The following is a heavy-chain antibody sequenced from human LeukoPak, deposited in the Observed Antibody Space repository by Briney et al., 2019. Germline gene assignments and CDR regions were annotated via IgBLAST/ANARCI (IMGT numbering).Heavy chain of an antibody. Sequence: PGGSLRLSCAASGFTFSSYSMNWVRQAPGKGLEWVSSISSSSSYIYYADSVKGRFTISRDNAKNSLYQQMNSLRAEDTAVYYCARDRAAVAGIRGDYWGQGTLATVSS. D-gene: IGHD6-19*01. CDR3: ARDRAAVAGIRGDY. CDR1: GFTFSSYS. J-gene: IGHJ4*02. V-gene: IGHV3-21*01. CDR2: ISSSSSYI.